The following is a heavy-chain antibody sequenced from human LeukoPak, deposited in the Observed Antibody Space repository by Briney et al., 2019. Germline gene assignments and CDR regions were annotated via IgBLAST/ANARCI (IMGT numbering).Heavy chain of an antibody. CDR3: ARLWGAIVGATSREGKP. CDR2: MNPDSGST. Sequence: ASVKVSCKSSGYTFTNYDINWVRPPTAQGLEWMGWMNPDSGSTGYAQTFQGRVTMTRSTSISTAYMELSSLRSEDTAVYYCARLWGAIVGATSREGKPWGQGTLVTVSS. CDR1: GYTFTNYD. J-gene: IGHJ5*02. V-gene: IGHV1-8*01. D-gene: IGHD1-26*01.